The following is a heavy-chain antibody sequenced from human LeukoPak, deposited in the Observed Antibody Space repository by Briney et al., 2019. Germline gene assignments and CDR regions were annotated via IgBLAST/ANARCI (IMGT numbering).Heavy chain of an antibody. J-gene: IGHJ4*02. Sequence: GASVKISCKASGYIFSSFAMNWVRQAPRQGLEWMGWINANSGKLTYAQNFTGRFVFSVDTSANTAFLQINGLKVEDTAVYYCARVYSSNWDEGYFDYWGQGTLVAVSS. D-gene: IGHD6-13*01. CDR2: INANSGKL. CDR1: GYIFSSFA. V-gene: IGHV7-4-1*02. CDR3: ARVYSSNWDEGYFDY.